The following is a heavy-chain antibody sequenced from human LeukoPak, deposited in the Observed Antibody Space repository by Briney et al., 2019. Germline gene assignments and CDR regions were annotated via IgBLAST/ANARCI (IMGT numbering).Heavy chain of an antibody. CDR3: AKGSSGGRPYYFDY. V-gene: IGHV3-23*01. Sequence: GGSLRLSCAASGFTFSSYAMSWVRQTPGKGLEWVSAISGSGGSTYYADSVKGRFTISRDNSKNTLYLQMDSLRAEDTAIYYCAKGSSGGRPYYFDYWGQGTLVTVSS. J-gene: IGHJ4*02. D-gene: IGHD3-22*01. CDR2: ISGSGGST. CDR1: GFTFSSYA.